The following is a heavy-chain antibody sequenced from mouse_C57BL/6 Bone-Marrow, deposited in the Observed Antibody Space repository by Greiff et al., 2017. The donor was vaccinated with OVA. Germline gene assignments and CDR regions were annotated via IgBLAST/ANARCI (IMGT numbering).Heavy chain of an antibody. CDR1: GYAFSSSW. J-gene: IGHJ1*03. Sequence: LVKPGASVKISCKASGYAFSSSWMNWVKQRPGKGLEWIGRIYPGDGDTNYNGKFKGKATLTADKSSSTAYMQLSSLTSEDSAVYFCARRLRRDWYFDVWGTGTTVTVSS. CDR3: ARRLRRDWYFDV. D-gene: IGHD2-4*01. CDR2: IYPGDGDT. V-gene: IGHV1-82*01.